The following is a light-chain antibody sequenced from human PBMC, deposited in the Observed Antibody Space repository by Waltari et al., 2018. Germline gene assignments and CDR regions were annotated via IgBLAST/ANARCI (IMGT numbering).Light chain of an antibody. Sequence: DIQMTQSPSTLSESVGDRVILTCRASQNINSWLAWYQQKPGMAPKLLISKASTLESGVPSRFSGSGSGTEFTLTIGSLQPDDLATYYCQKYRTNPWAFGQGTKV. CDR2: KAS. CDR3: QKYRTNPWA. V-gene: IGKV1-5*03. CDR1: QNINSW. J-gene: IGKJ1*01.